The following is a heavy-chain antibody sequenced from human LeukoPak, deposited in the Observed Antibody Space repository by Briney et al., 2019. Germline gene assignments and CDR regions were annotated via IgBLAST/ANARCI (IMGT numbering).Heavy chain of an antibody. CDR1: GYTFTSYY. V-gene: IGHV1-2*02. Sequence: GASVKVSCKASGYTFTSYYMHWVRQAPGQGLEWMGWINPNSGGTNYAQKFQGRVTMTRDTSISTAYMELSRLRSDDTAVYYCARGCSTSCYSVYYYYMDVWGKGTTVTVSS. CDR2: INPNSGGT. CDR3: ARGCSTSCYSVYYYYMDV. D-gene: IGHD2-2*01. J-gene: IGHJ6*03.